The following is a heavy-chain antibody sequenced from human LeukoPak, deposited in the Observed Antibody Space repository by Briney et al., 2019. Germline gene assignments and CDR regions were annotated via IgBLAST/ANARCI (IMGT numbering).Heavy chain of an antibody. V-gene: IGHV4-59*01. CDR1: GYSISSSY. D-gene: IGHD3-10*02. Sequence: SETLSLTCTVSGYSISSSYWNWIRQPPGKGLEWIGYIYYNGSTNYNPSLKSRVTISIDTSKNQFSLNLRSATAADTAVYYCARDSLYVTNFFDPWGQGTLVTVSS. CDR3: ARDSLYVTNFFDP. J-gene: IGHJ5*02. CDR2: IYYNGST.